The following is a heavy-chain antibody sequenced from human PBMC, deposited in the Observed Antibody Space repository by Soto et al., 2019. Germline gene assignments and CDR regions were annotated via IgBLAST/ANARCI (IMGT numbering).Heavy chain of an antibody. D-gene: IGHD3-3*01. Sequence: GGSLRLSCAASGFTFSSYAMSWVRQAPGKGLEWVSAISGSGGSTYYADSVKGRFTISGDNSKNTLYLQMNSLRAEDTAVYYCAKIVLRFLEWLLYPDYWGQGTLVTVSS. CDR3: AKIVLRFLEWLLYPDY. CDR1: GFTFSSYA. J-gene: IGHJ4*02. CDR2: ISGSGGST. V-gene: IGHV3-23*01.